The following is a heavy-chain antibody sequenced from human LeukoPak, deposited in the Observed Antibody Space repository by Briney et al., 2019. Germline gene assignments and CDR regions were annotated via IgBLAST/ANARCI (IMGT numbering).Heavy chain of an antibody. CDR2: IKQDGSEK. D-gene: IGHD3-22*01. V-gene: IGHV3-7*01. CDR1: AFTVRSSW. CDR3: ARDRDSSGLVRKADY. J-gene: IGHJ4*02. Sequence: GGSLRLSCAPAAFTVRSSWIRSVSQAPREGSGCVLNIKQDGSEKDYVDFVKGRFTISRDNAKKSLYLQMNSLRAEDTAVYYCARDRDSSGLVRKADYWGQGTLVTVSS.